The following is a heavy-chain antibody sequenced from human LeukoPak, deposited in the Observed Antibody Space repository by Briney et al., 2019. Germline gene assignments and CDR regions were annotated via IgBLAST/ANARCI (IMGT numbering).Heavy chain of an antibody. CDR3: ARFFPLAMIVASDAFDI. Sequence: ESLKISCKGSGYSFTSYWIGWVRQMPGKGLEWMGIIYPGDSDTRYSPSFQGQVTISADKSISTAYLQWSSLKASDTAMYYCARFFPLAMIVASDAFDIWGQGTMVTVSS. D-gene: IGHD3-22*01. J-gene: IGHJ3*02. CDR2: IYPGDSDT. CDR1: GYSFTSYW. V-gene: IGHV5-51*01.